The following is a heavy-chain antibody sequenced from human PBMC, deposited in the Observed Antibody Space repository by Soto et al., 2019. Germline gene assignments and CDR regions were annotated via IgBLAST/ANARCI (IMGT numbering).Heavy chain of an antibody. V-gene: IGHV3-48*03. CDR1: GFIFRSYE. CDR3: ARDLVVQLPDKTGDFDL. D-gene: IGHD1-1*01. CDR2: ISSSGNMQ. Sequence: GGSLGLSWVPSGFIFRSYEMNWVRQAPGKGLEWVSYISSSGNMQFYADSVKGRFTISRDNAKNSLYLQMNSLRADDTAVYYCARDLVVQLPDKTGDFDLWGQGSLVTVSS. J-gene: IGHJ4*02.